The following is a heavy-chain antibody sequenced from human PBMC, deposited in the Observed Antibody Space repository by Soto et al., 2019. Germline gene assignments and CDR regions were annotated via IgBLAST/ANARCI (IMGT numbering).Heavy chain of an antibody. Sequence: EVQLVESGGGLVQPGGSLRLSCAASGFTFSSHWMHWVRQAPGKGLVWVSHIGPDGSSTRDADSVQGRFTISRDNARNTLYLQMNRLRDEETAVYYCARDNNWSYDYWGQGILVTVSS. CDR2: IGPDGSST. CDR1: GFTFSSHW. V-gene: IGHV3-74*01. D-gene: IGHD1-1*01. J-gene: IGHJ4*02. CDR3: ARDNNWSYDY.